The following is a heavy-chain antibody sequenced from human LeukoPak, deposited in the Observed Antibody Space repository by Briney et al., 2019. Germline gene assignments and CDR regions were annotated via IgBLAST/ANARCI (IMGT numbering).Heavy chain of an antibody. V-gene: IGHV3-21*04. CDR3: ARGDSDYYYGMDV. Sequence: GGSLRLSCAASGFTFSSYSMNWVRQAPGKGLEWVSSISSSSSYIYYADSVKGRFTISRDNAKNSLYLQMNSLRAEDTAVYYCARGDSDYYYGMDVWGQGTTVTVSS. J-gene: IGHJ6*02. CDR1: GFTFSSYS. CDR2: ISSSSSYI.